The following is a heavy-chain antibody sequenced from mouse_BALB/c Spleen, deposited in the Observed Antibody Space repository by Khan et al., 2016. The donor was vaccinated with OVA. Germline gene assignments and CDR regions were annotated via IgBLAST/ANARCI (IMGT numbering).Heavy chain of an antibody. CDR2: ISNGGGDT. V-gene: IGHV5-12*02. Sequence: EVELVESGGGLMQPGGSLTLSCATSGFTFSDYYMYWVRQTPEKRLEWVAYISNGGGDTYYSDTIQGRFTISRDNARNTLYLQMSRLKSEDTAMYYCARFSTIYFDYWGQGTTLTVSS. CDR3: ARFSTIYFDY. CDR1: GFTFSDYY. J-gene: IGHJ2*01. D-gene: IGHD2-14*01.